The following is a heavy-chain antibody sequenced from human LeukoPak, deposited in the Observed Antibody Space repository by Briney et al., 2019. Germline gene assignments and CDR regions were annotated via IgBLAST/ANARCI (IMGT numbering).Heavy chain of an antibody. J-gene: IGHJ3*02. CDR1: GFTVSRNY. V-gene: IGHV3-53*01. D-gene: IGHD3-22*01. CDR2: IYSGGST. CDR3: ARDPHYYDSSGSGDAFDI. Sequence: PGGSLRLSCAASGFTVSRNYMSGVRQAPGKGLEWVSVIYSGGSTYYADSVKGRFTISRDNSKNTLYLQMDSLRAEDTAVYYCARDPHYYDSSGSGDAFDIWGQGTMVTVSS.